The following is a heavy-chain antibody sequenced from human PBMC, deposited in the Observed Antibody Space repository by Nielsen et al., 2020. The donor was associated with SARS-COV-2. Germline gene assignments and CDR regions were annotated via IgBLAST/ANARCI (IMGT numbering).Heavy chain of an antibody. V-gene: IGHV3-9*01. CDR1: GFTFDDYV. J-gene: IGHJ6*02. D-gene: IGHD3-10*01. Sequence: SLKISCATSGFTFDDYVMHWVRQAPGKGLEWVSGISWNSGSIGYADSVKGRFTISRDNAKNSLYLQMNSLRAEDTALYYCAKDIAAGWFGELFHGYYYGMDVWGQGTTVTVSS. CDR3: AKDIAAGWFGELFHGYYYGMDV. CDR2: ISWNSGSI.